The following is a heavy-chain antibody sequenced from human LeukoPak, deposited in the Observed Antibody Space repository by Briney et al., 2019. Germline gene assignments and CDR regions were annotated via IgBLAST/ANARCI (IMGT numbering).Heavy chain of an antibody. CDR1: GGSFSSSSYY. CDR3: ARRNYDSSGHYSDAFDI. J-gene: IGHJ3*02. V-gene: IGHV4-39*07. Sequence: SETLSLTCTVSGGSFSSSSYYWGWIRQPPGKGLEWIGSISYRGNNYHNPSLKSRVTISVDTSKNQFSLKLSSVTAADTAVYYCARRNYDSSGHYSDAFDIWGQGTMVTVSS. D-gene: IGHD3-22*01. CDR2: ISYRGNN.